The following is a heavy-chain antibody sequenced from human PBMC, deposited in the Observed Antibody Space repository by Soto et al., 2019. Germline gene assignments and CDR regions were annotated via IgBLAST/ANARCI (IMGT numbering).Heavy chain of an antibody. CDR3: AREDTSRDDAFDI. V-gene: IGHV1-69*12. CDR2: MIPIFGTA. J-gene: IGHJ3*02. Sequence: QVQLVQSGAEVKKPGSSVKVSCKASGGTFSSYAISWVRQAPGQGLEWMGGMIPIFGTANYAQKFQGRVTIAADESTSTAYMELSSRRSEDTAVYYCAREDTSRDDAFDIWGQGTMVTVSS. CDR1: GGTFSSYA.